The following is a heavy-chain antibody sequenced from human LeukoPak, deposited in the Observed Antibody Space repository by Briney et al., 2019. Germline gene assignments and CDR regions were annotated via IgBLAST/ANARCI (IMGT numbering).Heavy chain of an antibody. Sequence: GGSLRLSCATSAFIFSDYWMSWVRQTPGKGLEWVANIREDGSEKYYVDSVKGRFTISRDNAKNSLYLQMNSLRADDTAVYFCARVDRFGESTHYFDDWGQGTLVTVSS. CDR3: ARVDRFGESTHYFDD. CDR2: IREDGSEK. CDR1: AFIFSDYW. J-gene: IGHJ4*02. D-gene: IGHD3-10*01. V-gene: IGHV3-7*01.